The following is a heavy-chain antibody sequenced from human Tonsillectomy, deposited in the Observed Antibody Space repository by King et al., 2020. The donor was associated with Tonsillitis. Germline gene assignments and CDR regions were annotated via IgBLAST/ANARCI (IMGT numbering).Heavy chain of an antibody. CDR2: MNIDGTTI. CDR1: GFTFTDYW. Sequence: VQLVESGGGLVQPGGSLRLSCAASGFTFTDYWMHWVRQAPGEGLVWISRMNIDGTTISYADSVKGRSTISRDNAKNTVYLQLNSLRVEDTAVYYCGRGWREGFDPWGQGTLVAVSS. V-gene: IGHV3-74*01. J-gene: IGHJ5*02. CDR3: GRGWREGFDP. D-gene: IGHD2-15*01.